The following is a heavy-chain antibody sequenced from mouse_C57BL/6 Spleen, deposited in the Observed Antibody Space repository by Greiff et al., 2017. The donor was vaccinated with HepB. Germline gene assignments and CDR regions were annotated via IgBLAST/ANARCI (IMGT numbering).Heavy chain of an antibody. CDR3: ARVYYDYDGAMDY. CDR1: GYTFTSYW. V-gene: IGHV1-7*01. D-gene: IGHD2-4*01. CDR2: INPSSGYT. Sequence: VQLVESGAELAKPGASVKLSCKASGYTFTSYWMHWVKQRPGQGLEWIGYINPSSGYTKYNQKFKDKATLTADKSSSTAYMQLSSLTYEDSAVYYCARVYYDYDGAMDYWGQGTSVTVSS. J-gene: IGHJ4*01.